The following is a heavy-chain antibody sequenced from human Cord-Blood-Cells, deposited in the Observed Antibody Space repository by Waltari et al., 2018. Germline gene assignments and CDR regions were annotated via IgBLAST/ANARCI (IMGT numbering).Heavy chain of an antibody. D-gene: IGHD6-19*01. CDR2: INAGNGNT. CDR1: GYNFTSYA. Sequence: QVQLVQSGAEVKKPGASVKVSCKASGYNFTSYAMHWVRQAPGKRLEWMGWINAGNGNTKYSQKFQGRVTITRDTSASTAYMELSSLRSEDTAVYYCARGSGWGYWGQGTLVTVSS. CDR3: ARGSGWGY. J-gene: IGHJ4*02. V-gene: IGHV1-3*01.